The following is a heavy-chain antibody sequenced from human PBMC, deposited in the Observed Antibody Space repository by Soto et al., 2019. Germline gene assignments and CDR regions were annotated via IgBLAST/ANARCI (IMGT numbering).Heavy chain of an antibody. D-gene: IGHD4-17*01. CDR2: INAGNGNT. Sequence: ASVKVSCKASGYTFTSYAMHWVRQAPGQRLEWVGWINAGNGNTKYSQKFQGRVTITRDTSASTAYMELSSLRSEDTAVYYCAKDYGDYTPTNWFDPWGQGTRVTVAS. CDR1: GYTFTSYA. CDR3: AKDYGDYTPTNWFDP. V-gene: IGHV1-3*01. J-gene: IGHJ5*02.